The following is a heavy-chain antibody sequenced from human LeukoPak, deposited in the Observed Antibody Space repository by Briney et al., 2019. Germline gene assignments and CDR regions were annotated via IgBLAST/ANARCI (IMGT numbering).Heavy chain of an antibody. CDR1: GGSNY. V-gene: IGHV4-59*08. CDR2: IHYSGTT. CDR3: AKHSNWNAGIDWFDP. D-gene: IGHD1-20*01. J-gene: IGHJ5*02. Sequence: PLETLSLTCAVSGGSNYWSWIRQPPGKGLEWIAYIHYSGTTHYNPSLKSRVTISIDTSKNQFSLKLNSVTAADTAVYFCAKHSNWNAGIDWFDPWGQGTLVTVSS.